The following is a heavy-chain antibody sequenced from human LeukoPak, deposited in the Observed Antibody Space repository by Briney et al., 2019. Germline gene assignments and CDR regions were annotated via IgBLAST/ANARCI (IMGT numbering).Heavy chain of an antibody. CDR2: INHSGYT. J-gene: IGHJ4*02. CDR3: SRQVVGNDY. D-gene: IGHD3-22*01. Sequence: SETLSLTCAVYGESSFSSYYWSWIRPTPGGALEWIGEINHSGYTNYNPSLKSRVTLSIDTSKNQFSLRLNSVTAADTAVYYCSRQVVGNDYWGQGTLVTVSS. V-gene: IGHV4-34*01. CDR1: GESSFSSYY.